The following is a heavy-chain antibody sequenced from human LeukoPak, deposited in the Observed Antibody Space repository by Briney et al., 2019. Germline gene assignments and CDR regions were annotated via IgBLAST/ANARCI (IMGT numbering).Heavy chain of an antibody. J-gene: IGHJ2*01. D-gene: IGHD1-26*01. V-gene: IGHV3-21*01. CDR1: GFTFSSYS. CDR2: ISSSSSYI. Sequence: PGGSLRLSCAASGFTFSSYSMNWVRQAPGKGLEWVSSISSSSSYIYYADSVKGRFTISRDNAKNSLYLQMNSLRAEDTAVYYCARGGGGSYVSAYFDLWGRGTLVTVSS. CDR3: ARGGGGSYVSAYFDL.